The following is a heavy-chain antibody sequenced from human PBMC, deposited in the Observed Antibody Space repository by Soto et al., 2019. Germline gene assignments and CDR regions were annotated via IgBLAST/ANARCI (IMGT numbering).Heavy chain of an antibody. D-gene: IGHD3-3*01. Sequence: GASVKVSCKASGYTFTGYYMHWVRQAPGQGLEWMGWINPNSGGTNYAQKFQGRVTMTRDTSISTACMELSRLRSDDTAVYYCFTIFGVVIIDYYGMDVWGQGTTVTVSS. V-gene: IGHV1-2*02. CDR1: GYTFTGYY. CDR2: INPNSGGT. J-gene: IGHJ6*02. CDR3: FTIFGVVIIDYYGMDV.